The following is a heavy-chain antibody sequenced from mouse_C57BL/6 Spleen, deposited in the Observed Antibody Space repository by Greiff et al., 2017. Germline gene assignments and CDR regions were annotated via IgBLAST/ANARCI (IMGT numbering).Heavy chain of an antibody. J-gene: IGHJ2*01. V-gene: IGHV1-59*01. Sequence: QVQLKQPGAELVRPGTSVKLSCKASGYTFTSYWMHWVKQRPGQGLEWIGVIDPSDSYTNYNQKFKGKATLTVDTSSSTAYMQLSSLTSEDSAVYYCARRGVGDFDYWGQGTTLTVAS. CDR1: GYTFTSYW. D-gene: IGHD1-1*02. CDR2: IDPSDSYT. CDR3: ARRGVGDFDY.